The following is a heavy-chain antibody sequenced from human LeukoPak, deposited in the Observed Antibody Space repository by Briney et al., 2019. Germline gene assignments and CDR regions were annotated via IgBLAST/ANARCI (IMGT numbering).Heavy chain of an antibody. Sequence: ASVKVSCKASGYTFTSYYMHWVRQAPGQGLEWMGIINPSGGSTSYAQKFQGRVTMTRDTSTSTVYMELSSLRSEDTAVYYCASLGYCSGGSCLGEGYYFDYWGQGTLVTVSS. D-gene: IGHD2-15*01. CDR1: GYTFTSYY. CDR2: INPSGGST. V-gene: IGHV1-46*01. CDR3: ASLGYCSGGSCLGEGYYFDY. J-gene: IGHJ4*02.